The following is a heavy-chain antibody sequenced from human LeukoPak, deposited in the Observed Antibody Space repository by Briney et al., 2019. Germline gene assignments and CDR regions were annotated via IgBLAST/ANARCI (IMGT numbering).Heavy chain of an antibody. J-gene: IGHJ6*02. CDR3: PRVDNPLDYSKPPSGYYYGMDL. D-gene: IGHD4-11*01. CDR2: ISAYNGNT. Sequence: ASVKVSCKASGYTFTSYGISWVRQAPGQGLEWMGWISAYNGNTNYAQKLQGRVTMTTDTSTSTAYMELRSLRSDDTAVDYRPRVDNPLDYSKPPSGYYYGMDLWGQGTTVTVSS. V-gene: IGHV1-18*01. CDR1: GYTFTSYG.